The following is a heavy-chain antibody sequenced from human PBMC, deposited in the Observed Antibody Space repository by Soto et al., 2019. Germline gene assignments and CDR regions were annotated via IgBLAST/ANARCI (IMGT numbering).Heavy chain of an antibody. CDR1: GFTFSSYA. D-gene: IGHD6-13*01. CDR3: AKGGVIAAAGTDAFDI. V-gene: IGHV3-23*01. Sequence: EVQLLESGGGLVQPGGSLRLSCAASGFTFSSYAMSWVRQAPGKGLEWVSAISGSGGSTYYADSVKGRFTISRDNSKNTLYLQMNSLRAEDTAVYYCAKGGVIAAAGTDAFDIWGQGTMVTVSS. J-gene: IGHJ3*02. CDR2: ISGSGGST.